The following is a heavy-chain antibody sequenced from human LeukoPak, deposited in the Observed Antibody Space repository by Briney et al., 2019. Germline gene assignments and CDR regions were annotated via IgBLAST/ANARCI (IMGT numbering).Heavy chain of an antibody. J-gene: IGHJ3*02. Sequence: PGGSLRLSCAASGFTFSDYYMSWIRQAPGKGLEWVSYISSSGSTIYYADSVKGRFTISRDNSKNTLYLQMNSLRAEDTAVYYCAREYSSSWGAFDIWGQGTMVTVSS. V-gene: IGHV3-11*04. CDR2: ISSSGSTI. CDR3: AREYSSSWGAFDI. CDR1: GFTFSDYY. D-gene: IGHD6-13*01.